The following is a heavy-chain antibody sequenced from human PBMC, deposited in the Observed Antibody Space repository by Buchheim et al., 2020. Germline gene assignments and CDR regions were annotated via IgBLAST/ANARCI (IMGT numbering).Heavy chain of an antibody. CDR3: AKVRDCSGGSCYYYYYGMDV. Sequence: EVQLLESGGGLVQPGGSLRLSCAASGFTFSSYAMSWVRQAPGKGMEWVSAISGSGGSTYYADSVKGRFTISRDHSKNTLYLQMNSLRAEDTAVYYCAKVRDCSGGSCYYYYYGMDVWGQGTT. CDR2: ISGSGGST. D-gene: IGHD2-15*01. J-gene: IGHJ6*02. CDR1: GFTFSSYA. V-gene: IGHV3-23*01.